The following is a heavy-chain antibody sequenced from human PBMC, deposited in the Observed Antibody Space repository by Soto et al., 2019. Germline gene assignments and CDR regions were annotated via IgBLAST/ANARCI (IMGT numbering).Heavy chain of an antibody. CDR3: AKMGSDFWSGYGDYYYYGMDV. CDR2: ISYDGSNK. D-gene: IGHD3-3*01. CDR1: GFTFSSYG. J-gene: IGHJ6*02. V-gene: IGHV3-30*18. Sequence: GGSLRLSCAASGFTFSSYGMHWVRRAPGKGLEWVAVISYDGSNKYYADSVKGRFTISRDNSKNTLYLQMNSLRAEDTAVYYCAKMGSDFWSGYGDYYYYGMDVWGQGTTVTVSS.